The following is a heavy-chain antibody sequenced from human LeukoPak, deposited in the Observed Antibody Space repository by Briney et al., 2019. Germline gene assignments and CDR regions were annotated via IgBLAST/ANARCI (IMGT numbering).Heavy chain of an antibody. CDR1: GGTFSSYA. Sequence: SVKVSCKASGGTFSSYAISWVRQATGQGLEWMGGIIPIFGTANYAQKFQGRVTITTDESTSTAYMELSSLRSEDTAVYYCARATVGATHGAYWGQGTLVTVSS. CDR2: IIPIFGTA. J-gene: IGHJ4*02. CDR3: ARATVGATHGAY. V-gene: IGHV1-69*05. D-gene: IGHD1-26*01.